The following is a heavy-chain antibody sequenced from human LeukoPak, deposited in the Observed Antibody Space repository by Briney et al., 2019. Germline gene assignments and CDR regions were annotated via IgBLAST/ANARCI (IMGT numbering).Heavy chain of an antibody. J-gene: IGHJ5*02. V-gene: IGHV4-59*01. CDR3: ARSVVRRTLADWFDP. CDR1: GVSISSYS. CDR2: IYYSGST. Sequence: SETLSLTCTVSGVSISSYSWSWIRQPPGKGLEWIGYIYYSGSTNYNPSLKSRVTISVDMSKNQFSLKLSSVTAADTAVYYCARSVVRRTLADWFDPWGQGTLVTVSS. D-gene: IGHD3-10*01.